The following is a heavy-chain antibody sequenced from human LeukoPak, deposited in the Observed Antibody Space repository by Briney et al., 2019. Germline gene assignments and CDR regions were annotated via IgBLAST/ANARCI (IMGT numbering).Heavy chain of an antibody. CDR3: ARHSSSWAFDY. J-gene: IGHJ4*02. D-gene: IGHD6-13*01. CDR2: INPNSGGT. CDR1: GYTFTGYY. V-gene: IGHV1-2*02. Sequence: ASVKVSCKASGYTFTGYYIHWVRQAPGQGREWMGWINPNSGGTNYAQKFQGRVTMTRDTSISTAYMELSGLRADDTAVYYCARHSSSWAFDYWGQGTLVTVSS.